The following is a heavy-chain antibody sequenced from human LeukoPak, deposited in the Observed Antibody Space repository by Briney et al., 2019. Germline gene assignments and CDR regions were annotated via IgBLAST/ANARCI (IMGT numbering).Heavy chain of an antibody. V-gene: IGHV1-2*02. J-gene: IGHJ5*02. CDR2: INPNSGGT. D-gene: IGHD1-26*01. Sequence: ASVKVSCEASGYTFTGYYMHWVRQAPGQGLEWMGWINPNSGGTNYAQKFQGRVTMTRDTSISTAYMELSRLRSDDTAVYYCARAEWDRAWFDPWGQGTLVTVSS. CDR1: GYTFTGYY. CDR3: ARAEWDRAWFDP.